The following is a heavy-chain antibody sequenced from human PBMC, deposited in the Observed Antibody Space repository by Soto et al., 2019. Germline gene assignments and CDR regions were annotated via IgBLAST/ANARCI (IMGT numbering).Heavy chain of an antibody. D-gene: IGHD3-9*01. V-gene: IGHV3-23*01. CDR3: ARSPAVRYFVWLIAFNP. CDR1: GFTFSSYA. J-gene: IGHJ5*02. CDR2: ISGSGGST. Sequence: GGSLRLSCAASGFTFSSYAMSWVRQAPGKGLEWVSAISGSGGSTYYADSVKGRFTISRDNSKNTLYLQMNSLRAEDTAVYYCARSPAVRYFVWLIAFNPWGQGTLVTVSS.